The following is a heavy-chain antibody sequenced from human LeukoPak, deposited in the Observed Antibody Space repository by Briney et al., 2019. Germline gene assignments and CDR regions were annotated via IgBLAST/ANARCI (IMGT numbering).Heavy chain of an antibody. V-gene: IGHV4-4*07. D-gene: IGHD2-21*02. Sequence: SGTLSLTCTVSGGSISGYYWSWIRQPAEKRLEWIGRIYTVGSTNPNPSLKSRVSMSVDTSKNQFSLKLTSVTAADTAVYYCARGDRVSPFDYWGQGTLVIVSS. J-gene: IGHJ4*02. CDR1: GGSISGYY. CDR2: IYTVGST. CDR3: ARGDRVSPFDY.